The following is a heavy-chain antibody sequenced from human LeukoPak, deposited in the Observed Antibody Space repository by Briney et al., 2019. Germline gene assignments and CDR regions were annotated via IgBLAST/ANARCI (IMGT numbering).Heavy chain of an antibody. CDR1: GYTFTGYY. CDR2: INPNSGGT. CDR3: TRDSSAFTVITSSPQRH. J-gene: IGHJ4*02. Sequence: ASVKVSCKASGYTFTGYYMHWVRQAPGQGLEWMGWINPNSGGTNYAQKFQGRVTMTRDTSISTAYMELSRLRSDDTAMYYCTRDSSAFTVITSSPQRHWGQGTLVTVSS. D-gene: IGHD4-23*01. V-gene: IGHV1-2*02.